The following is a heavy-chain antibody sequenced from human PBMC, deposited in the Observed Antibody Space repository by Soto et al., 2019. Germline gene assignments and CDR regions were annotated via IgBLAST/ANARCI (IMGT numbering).Heavy chain of an antibody. CDR1: GGTFSSYA. V-gene: IGHV1-69*12. J-gene: IGHJ5*02. Sequence: QVQLVQSGAEVKKPGSSVKVSCKASGGTFSSYAISWVRQAPGQGLEWMGGIIPIFGTANYEQTFQGRVTITADESTSTAYRERGSLRSEDTAVYYCAREVVVAATGWFDPWGQGTLVTVSS. CDR2: IIPIFGTA. CDR3: AREVVVAATGWFDP. D-gene: IGHD2-15*01.